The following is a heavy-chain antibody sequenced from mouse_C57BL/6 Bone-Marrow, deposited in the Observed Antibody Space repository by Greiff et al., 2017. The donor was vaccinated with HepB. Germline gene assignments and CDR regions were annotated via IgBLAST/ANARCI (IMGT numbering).Heavy chain of an antibody. J-gene: IGHJ2*01. D-gene: IGHD1-1*01. CDR2: IHPNSGST. Sequence: QVQLKQPGAELVKPGASVKLSCKASGYTFTSYWMHWVKQRPGQGLEWIGMIHPNSGSTNYNEKFKSKATLTVDKSSSTAYMQLSSLTSEDSAVYYCARFTTVVDYWGQGTTLTVSS. CDR1: GYTFTSYW. V-gene: IGHV1-64*01. CDR3: ARFTTVVDY.